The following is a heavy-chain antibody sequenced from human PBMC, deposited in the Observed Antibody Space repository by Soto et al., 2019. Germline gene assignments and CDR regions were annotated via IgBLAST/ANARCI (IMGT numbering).Heavy chain of an antibody. V-gene: IGHV3-23*01. Sequence: GGSLRLSCAASGFTFSSYAMSWVRQAPGKGLEWVSAISGSGGSTYYADSVKGRFTISRDNSKNTLYLQMNSLRAEDTAVYYCAKSGDFWIGYLSYYYMDVGGKGTTLTVS. CDR3: AKSGDFWIGYLSYYYMDV. J-gene: IGHJ6*03. CDR2: ISGSGGST. D-gene: IGHD3-3*01. CDR1: GFTFSSYA.